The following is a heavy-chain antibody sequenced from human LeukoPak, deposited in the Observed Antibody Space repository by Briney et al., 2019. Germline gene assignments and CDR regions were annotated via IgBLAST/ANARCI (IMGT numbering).Heavy chain of an antibody. CDR3: ARDRLPYYYGSGSYEFDP. V-gene: IGHV3-21*01. J-gene: IGHJ5*02. CDR2: ISSSSSYI. D-gene: IGHD3-10*01. Sequence: KTGGSLRLSCAASGFTFSSYSMNWVRQAPGKGLEWVSSISSSSSYIYYADSVKGRFTISRDNAKNSLYLQMNSLRAEDTAVYYCARDRLPYYYGSGSYEFDPWGQGTLVTVSS. CDR1: GFTFSSYS.